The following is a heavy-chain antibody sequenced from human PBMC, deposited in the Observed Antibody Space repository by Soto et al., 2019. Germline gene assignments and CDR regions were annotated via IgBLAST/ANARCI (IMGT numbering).Heavy chain of an antibody. V-gene: IGHV4-59*01. Sequence: PSETLSLTCTVSGGSISSYYWSWIRQPPGKGLEWIGYIYYSGSTNYNPSLKSRVTISVDTSKNQFSLKLSSVTAADTAVYYCARDRADFWSAYPPVSYFYGMDVWGQGTTVTVSS. CDR2: IYYSGST. D-gene: IGHD3-3*01. CDR3: ARDRADFWSAYPPVSYFYGMDV. J-gene: IGHJ6*02. CDR1: GGSISSYY.